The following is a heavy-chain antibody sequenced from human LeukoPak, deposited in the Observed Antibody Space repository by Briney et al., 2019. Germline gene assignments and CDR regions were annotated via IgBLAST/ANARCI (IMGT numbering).Heavy chain of an antibody. CDR2: ISYGGSNK. D-gene: IGHD6-13*01. V-gene: IGHV3-30*18. Sequence: GGSLRLSCAASGFTFSSYGMHWVRQAPGKGLEWVAVISYGGSNKYYADSVKGRFTISRDNSKNTLYLQMNSLRAEDTAVYYCAKDVSSSWYYFDYWGQGTLVTVSS. CDR3: AKDVSSSWYYFDY. J-gene: IGHJ4*02. CDR1: GFTFSSYG.